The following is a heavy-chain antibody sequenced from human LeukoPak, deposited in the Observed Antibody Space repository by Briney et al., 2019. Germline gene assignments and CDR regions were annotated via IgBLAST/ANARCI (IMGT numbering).Heavy chain of an antibody. V-gene: IGHV4-39*02. CDR3: AREHSSGYYRSGGFDH. Sequence: SETLSLTCTVSGGSISGSTYYWGWIRQPPGKELEWIGSLYYSGSTYYNPSLKSRVTIFVDTSKNRFSLELTSVTAADTAVYYCAREHSSGYYRSGGFDHWGQGTLVTVSS. D-gene: IGHD3-22*01. CDR2: LYYSGST. J-gene: IGHJ4*02. CDR1: GGSISGSTYY.